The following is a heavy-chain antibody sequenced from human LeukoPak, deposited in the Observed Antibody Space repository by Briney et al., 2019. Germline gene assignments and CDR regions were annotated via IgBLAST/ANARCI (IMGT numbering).Heavy chain of an antibody. V-gene: IGHV3-30*03. CDR2: ISYDGSNK. CDR1: GFTFSSYG. CDR3: ARGRSSGYSYYFDY. D-gene: IGHD3-22*01. J-gene: IGHJ4*02. Sequence: PGGSLRLSCAASGFTFSSYGMHWVRQAPGKGLEWVAVISYDGSNKYYADSVKGRFTISRDNSKNTLYLQMNSLRAEDTAVYYCARGRSSGYSYYFDYWGQGTLVTVSS.